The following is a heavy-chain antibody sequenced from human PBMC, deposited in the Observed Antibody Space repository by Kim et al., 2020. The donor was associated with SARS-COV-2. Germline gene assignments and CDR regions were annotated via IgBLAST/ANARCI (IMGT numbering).Heavy chain of an antibody. V-gene: IGHV4-39*01. J-gene: IGHJ6*03. CDR3: ARLMSEYSGYDSSYYYYYYMDV. D-gene: IGHD5-12*01. CDR1: GGSISSSSYY. CDR2: IYYSGST. Sequence: SETLSLTCTVSGGSISSSSYYWGWIRQPPGKGLEWIGSIYYSGSTYYNPSLKSRVTISVDTSKNQFSLKLSSVTAADTAVYYCARLMSEYSGYDSSYYYYYYMDVWGKGTTVTVSS.